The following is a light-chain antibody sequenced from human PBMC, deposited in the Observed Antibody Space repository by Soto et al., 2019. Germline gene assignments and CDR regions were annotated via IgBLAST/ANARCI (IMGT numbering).Light chain of an antibody. CDR3: HEYDNPSLT. Sequence: DIQMTQSPSSLSASVGDRVTITCQASQDISNYLNWYQQKPGKAPKLLIYDASNLETVVPSRFSGSGSGTDFTVNITTLQTEDIATYYCHEYDNPSLTFGGGTKVVIK. CDR1: QDISNY. J-gene: IGKJ4*01. V-gene: IGKV1-33*01. CDR2: DAS.